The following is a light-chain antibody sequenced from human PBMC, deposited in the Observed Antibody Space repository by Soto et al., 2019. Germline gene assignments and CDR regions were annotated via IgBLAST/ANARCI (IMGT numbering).Light chain of an antibody. CDR2: KAS. J-gene: IGKJ2*03. V-gene: IGKV1-5*03. CDR1: QSIDRW. CDR3: QQYNNFPYS. Sequence: DIPMTQSPSTLSASVGGRVTITCRASQSIDRWLAWYQQKPWKAPNLLVYKASSLERGVPSRFSGSGFVTDFTLTITGLQPDDFVTYYCQQYNNFPYSFGQGTRLVIK.